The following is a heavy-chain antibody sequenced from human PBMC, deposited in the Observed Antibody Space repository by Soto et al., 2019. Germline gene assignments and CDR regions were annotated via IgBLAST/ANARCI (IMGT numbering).Heavy chain of an antibody. D-gene: IGHD6-19*01. CDR3: ARAVGDPLYYLDY. J-gene: IGHJ4*02. CDR2: TAYSGNT. Sequence: QVQLQESGPGLVRPSETLSLPCTVSSDSISSYYWIWIRQSPGKGLEWIVYTAYSGNTNYNPSLTSGVTTSGDTSRHQFSLRLSSVTAADPAVYYCARAVGDPLYYLDYWGQATLVTVAS. V-gene: IGHV4-59*08. CDR1: SDSISSYY.